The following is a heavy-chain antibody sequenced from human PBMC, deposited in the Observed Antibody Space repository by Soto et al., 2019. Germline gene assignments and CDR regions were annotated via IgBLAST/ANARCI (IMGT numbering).Heavy chain of an antibody. CDR3: AKEPGVDFGDYCDY. D-gene: IGHD4-17*01. CDR2: ISGSGSNT. J-gene: IGHJ4*02. CDR1: GFSFREFA. Sequence: EVQLLESGGSLVQPGGSLRLSCAASGFSFREFAMSWVRQAPGKGLEWVSGISGSGSNTYYADSVKARFTISRDNSKNTLYLQMNSLGPADTAVYYCAKEPGVDFGDYCDYWGQGTLVTVSS. V-gene: IGHV3-23*01.